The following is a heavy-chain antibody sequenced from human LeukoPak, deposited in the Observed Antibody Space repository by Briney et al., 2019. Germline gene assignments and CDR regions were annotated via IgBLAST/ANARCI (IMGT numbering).Heavy chain of an antibody. D-gene: IGHD1-1*01. CDR3: ARDQEKNWRDAFDI. Sequence: GGSLGLSCAASGFTFSSYEMNWVRQAPGKGLEWVSSISSSSSYIYYADSVKGRFTISRDNAKNSLYLQMNSLRAEDTAVYYCARDQEKNWRDAFDIWGQGTMVTVSS. CDR1: GFTFSSYE. V-gene: IGHV3-21*01. J-gene: IGHJ3*02. CDR2: ISSSSSYI.